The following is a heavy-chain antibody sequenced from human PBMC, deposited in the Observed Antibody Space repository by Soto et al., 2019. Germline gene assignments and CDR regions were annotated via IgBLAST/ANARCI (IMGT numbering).Heavy chain of an antibody. J-gene: IGHJ6*02. CDR3: AKDRGEEGLKFLEWFGGMDV. V-gene: IGHV3-74*01. D-gene: IGHD3-3*01. CDR1: GFTVSNYW. Sequence: GGSLRLSCAASGFTVSNYWMNWVRQAPGKGLVWVSHIKNDGTTSYADSVEGRFTVSRDDAKNSFYLQMNSLRADDTAVYYCAKDRGEEGLKFLEWFGGMDVWGHGTTVTVSS. CDR2: IKNDGTT.